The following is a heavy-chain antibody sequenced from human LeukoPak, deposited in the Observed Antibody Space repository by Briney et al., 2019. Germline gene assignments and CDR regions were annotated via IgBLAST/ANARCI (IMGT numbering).Heavy chain of an antibody. J-gene: IGHJ3*02. CDR2: ISAYNGNT. Sequence: GASVKVSCKASGYTFTSYGISWVRQAPGQGLEWMGWISAYNGNTNYAQKLQGRVTMTTDTSTSTAYMELRSLRSDDTAVYYCARVHRPPSVRGVILNTFDIWGQGTMVTVSS. CDR3: ARVHRPPSVRGVILNTFDI. V-gene: IGHV1-18*01. D-gene: IGHD3-10*01. CDR1: GYTFTSYG.